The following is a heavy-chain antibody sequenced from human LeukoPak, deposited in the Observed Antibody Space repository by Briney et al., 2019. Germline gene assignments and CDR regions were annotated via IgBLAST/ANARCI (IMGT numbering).Heavy chain of an antibody. CDR2: ISSSSSYI. V-gene: IGHV3-21*01. Sequence: GSLRLSCTASRFTFNSYNMNWVRQAPGKGLEWVSSISSSSSYIYYAVSVEGRFTISRDNAKNSLYLQMSSLRGEDTAVYYCARGLVGATSRNWFDSWGQGTLVTVSS. CDR3: ARGLVGATSRNWFDS. J-gene: IGHJ5*01. CDR1: RFTFNSYN. D-gene: IGHD1-26*01.